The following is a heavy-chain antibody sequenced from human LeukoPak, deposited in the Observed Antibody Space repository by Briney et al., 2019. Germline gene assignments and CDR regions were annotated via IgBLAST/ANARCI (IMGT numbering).Heavy chain of an antibody. CDR1: GFIFSDHY. D-gene: IGHD6-13*01. Sequence: GGSLRLSCAASGFIFSDHYMDWVRQPPGKGLEWDGRIRNKANSYTTEYAASVKDRLTISRDDSKNSLYLQMNSLKTEDTAVYYCVRVAAAKMFFDFWGQGALVTVSS. J-gene: IGHJ4*02. CDR3: VRVAAAKMFFDF. CDR2: IRNKANSYTT. V-gene: IGHV3-72*01.